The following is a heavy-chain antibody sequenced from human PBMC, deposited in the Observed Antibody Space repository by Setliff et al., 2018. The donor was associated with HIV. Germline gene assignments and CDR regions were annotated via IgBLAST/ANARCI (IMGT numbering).Heavy chain of an antibody. CDR2: IIPILDIP. Sequence: SVKVSCKASGGTFGTSAVTWVRQAPGQGLEWMGGIIPILDIPNYAQKFQGRVTITADKSTSTAYMELSSLRSDDTAVYYCGRVPYRSAWFSGGHNPFDVWGQGTMVTVSS. CDR3: GRVPYRSAWFSGGHNPFDV. D-gene: IGHD6-19*01. J-gene: IGHJ3*01. CDR1: GGTFGTSA. V-gene: IGHV1-69*10.